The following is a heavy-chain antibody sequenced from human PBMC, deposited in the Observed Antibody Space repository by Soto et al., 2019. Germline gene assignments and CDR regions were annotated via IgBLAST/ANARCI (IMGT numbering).Heavy chain of an antibody. CDR2: ISGYNGNT. Sequence: GASVKVSCKASGYTFSNYGFSWVRQAPGQGLEWMGWISGYNGNTNYAERLQGGVTMTTDTSTSTAYMELRSLRYGDTAVYYCAREGQLGYWGQGTPVTVSS. CDR3: AREGQLGY. D-gene: IGHD6-6*01. J-gene: IGHJ4*02. V-gene: IGHV1-18*01. CDR1: GYTFSNYG.